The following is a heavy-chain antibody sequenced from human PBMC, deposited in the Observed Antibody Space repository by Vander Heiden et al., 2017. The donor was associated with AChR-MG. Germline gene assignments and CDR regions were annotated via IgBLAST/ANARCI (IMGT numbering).Heavy chain of an antibody. V-gene: IGHV4-34*01. J-gene: IGHJ4*02. CDR1: GGSFSGYY. D-gene: IGHD6-19*01. CDR3: ARSVHSSGWYDY. CDR2: INHSGST. Sequence: QVQLQQWGAGLLKPSETLSLTCAVYGGSFSGYYWSWIRQPPGKGLEWIGEINHSGSTNYNPSLKSRVTISVDTSKNQFSLKLSSVTAADTAVYYCARSVHSSGWYDYWGQGTLVTVSS.